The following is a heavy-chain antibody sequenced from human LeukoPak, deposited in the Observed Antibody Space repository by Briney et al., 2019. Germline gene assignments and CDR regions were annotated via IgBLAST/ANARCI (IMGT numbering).Heavy chain of an antibody. CDR3: AKGSRPYYYDSSGYYYFDY. J-gene: IGHJ4*02. D-gene: IGHD3-22*01. V-gene: IGHV3-23*01. Sequence: PGGSLRLSCAASGFTFSSYAMSWVRQAPGKGLEWVSAISGSGGSTYYADSVKGRFTISRDNSKNTLYLQMNSLRAEDTAVYYCAKGSRPYYYDSSGYYYFDYWGQGTLVTVSS. CDR2: ISGSGGST. CDR1: GFTFSSYA.